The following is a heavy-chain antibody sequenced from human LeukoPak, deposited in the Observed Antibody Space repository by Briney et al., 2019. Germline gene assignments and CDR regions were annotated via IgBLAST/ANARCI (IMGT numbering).Heavy chain of an antibody. CDR3: ARDNYNFNWHVPDSFDI. Sequence: GGSLSLSCAASGFTFDNYVMNWVRPAPGKGLEWVVGLCHDSVNTYYADSVSGRFTISRDNSKNMVFLQMNSLRAEDTALYYCARDNYNFNWHVPDSFDIWGLGTMVTVSS. V-gene: IGHV3-23*01. J-gene: IGHJ3*02. CDR2: LCHDSVNT. CDR1: GFTFDNYV. D-gene: IGHD1-1*01.